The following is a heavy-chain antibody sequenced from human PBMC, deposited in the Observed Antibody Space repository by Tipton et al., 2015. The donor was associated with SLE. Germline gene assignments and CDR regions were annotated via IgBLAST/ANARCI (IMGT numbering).Heavy chain of an antibody. CDR1: GGYINSYY. D-gene: IGHD1-26*01. CDR3: ARVYQVGYFDY. V-gene: IGHV4-59*01. CDR2: INYSGSA. J-gene: IGHJ4*02. Sequence: TLSLTCIISGGYINSYYWSWIRQPPGKGLEWIGHINYSGSANYNPSLKSRVTISVDTSKNQFSLKLSSVTAADTAVYYCARVYQVGYFDYWGQGILVTVSS.